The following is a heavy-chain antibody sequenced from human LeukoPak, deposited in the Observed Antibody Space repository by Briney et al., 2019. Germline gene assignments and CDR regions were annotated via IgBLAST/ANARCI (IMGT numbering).Heavy chain of an antibody. CDR3: ARGLSIAVAGRGSDNWFDP. CDR1: GFTFSSYG. J-gene: IGHJ5*02. Sequence: GGSLRLSCAASGFTFSSYGMHWVRQAPGKGLEWVAVIWYDGSNKYYADSVKGRFTISRDNSKNTLYLQMNSLRAEDTAVYYCARGLSIAVAGRGSDNWFDPWGQGTLVTVSS. V-gene: IGHV3-33*01. CDR2: IWYDGSNK. D-gene: IGHD6-19*01.